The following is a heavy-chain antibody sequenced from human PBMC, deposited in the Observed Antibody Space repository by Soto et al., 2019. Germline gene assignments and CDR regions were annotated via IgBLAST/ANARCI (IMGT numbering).Heavy chain of an antibody. Sequence: QLQLQESGPGLVKPSETLSLTCTVSGGSISSSSYYWGWIRQPPGKGLEWIGSIYYSGSTYYNPSLKSRVTISVDTSKNQFSPKLSSVTAADTAVYYCARRFSCGWRSMYNWFDPWGQGTLVTVSS. J-gene: IGHJ5*02. CDR2: IYYSGST. CDR1: GGSISSSSYY. CDR3: ARRFSCGWRSMYNWFDP. V-gene: IGHV4-39*01. D-gene: IGHD6-19*01.